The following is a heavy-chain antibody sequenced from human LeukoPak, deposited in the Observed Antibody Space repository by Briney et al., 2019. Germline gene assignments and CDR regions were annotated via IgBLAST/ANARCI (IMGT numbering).Heavy chain of an antibody. CDR1: GVSVSDTDYY. Sequence: SETLSLTCIVSGVSVSDTDYYWGWVRQPPGKTLEGIGSMHFSGSPFYSPSLESRFNMSVDTSKNQFSLHLRSVTAADTAVYYCARDEVGAKGRPFDYWGRGILVTVSS. CDR2: MHFSGSP. J-gene: IGHJ4*02. CDR3: ARDEVGAKGRPFDY. D-gene: IGHD1-26*01. V-gene: IGHV4-39*07.